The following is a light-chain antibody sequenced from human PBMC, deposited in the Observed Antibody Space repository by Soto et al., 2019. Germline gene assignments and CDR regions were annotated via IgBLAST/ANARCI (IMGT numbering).Light chain of an antibody. J-gene: IGKJ4*01. V-gene: IGKV4-1*01. CDR3: QQYYSSSLN. Sequence: DIVMTQSPDSLAVSLGERATIKCRSSQSILKSSIKKNSLAWYQQKPGQPPRLLIYWASTRDSGVPDRFSGSGSGTDFTLTITRXQAEDVAVYYCQQYYSSSLNFGGGTKVDTK. CDR1: QSILKSSIKKNS. CDR2: WAS.